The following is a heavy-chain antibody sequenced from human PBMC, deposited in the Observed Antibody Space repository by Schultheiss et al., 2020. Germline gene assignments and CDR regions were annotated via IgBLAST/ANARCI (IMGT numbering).Heavy chain of an antibody. CDR1: GFSLSTSGMC. V-gene: IGHV2-70*17. CDR2: IDWDDDK. D-gene: IGHD4-17*01. Sequence: SGPTLVKPTQTLTLTCTFSGFSLSTSGMCVSWIRQPPGKALEWLARIDWDDDKFYSTSLKTRLTISKDTSKNQVVLTMTNMDPVDTATYYCARTTGTRYYYYGMDVWGQGTTVNVSS. CDR3: ARTTGTRYYYYGMDV. J-gene: IGHJ6*02.